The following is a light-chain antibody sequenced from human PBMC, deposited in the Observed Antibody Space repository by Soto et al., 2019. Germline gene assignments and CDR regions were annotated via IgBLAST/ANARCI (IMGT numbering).Light chain of an antibody. J-gene: IGLJ1*01. V-gene: IGLV2-8*01. CDR2: EVS. CDR1: SSDVGDNY. CDR3: SAYAGSNKFV. Sequence: QSALTQPPSASGSPGQSVTISCTGTSSDVGDNYVSWYQQHLGKAPKLIIYEVSQRPSGVPDRFSGSKSGNTASLTVSGLQTEDEADYYCSAYAGSNKFVFGSGTKVTI.